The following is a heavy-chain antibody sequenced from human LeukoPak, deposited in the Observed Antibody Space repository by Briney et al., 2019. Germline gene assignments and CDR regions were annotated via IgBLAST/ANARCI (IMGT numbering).Heavy chain of an antibody. D-gene: IGHD2-2*02. CDR1: GYTFTGYY. CDR2: INPNSGGT. V-gene: IGHV1-2*02. CDR3: AREEVPAAIPVFGY. Sequence: ASVKVSCKASGYTFTGYYMHWVRQAPGQGLEWMGWINPNSGGTNYAQKFRGRVTMTRDTSISTAYMELSRLRSDDTAVYYCAREEVPAAIPVFGYWGQGTLVTVSS. J-gene: IGHJ4*02.